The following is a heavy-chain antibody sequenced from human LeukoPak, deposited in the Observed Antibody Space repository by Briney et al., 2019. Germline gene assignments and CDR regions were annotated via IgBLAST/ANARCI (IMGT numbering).Heavy chain of an antibody. Sequence: PGGSLRLFCAASGFTFSSYAMSWVRQAPGKGLEWVSAISGSGGSTYYADSVKGRFTISRDNSKNTLYLQMNSLRAEDTAVYYCAKAPYVDPNAIDYWGQGTLVTVSS. CDR2: ISGSGGST. D-gene: IGHD5-12*01. J-gene: IGHJ4*02. CDR3: AKAPYVDPNAIDY. V-gene: IGHV3-23*01. CDR1: GFTFSSYA.